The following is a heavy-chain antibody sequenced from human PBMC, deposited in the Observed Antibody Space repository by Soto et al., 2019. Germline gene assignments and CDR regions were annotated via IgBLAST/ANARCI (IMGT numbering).Heavy chain of an antibody. V-gene: IGHV4-34*01. CDR2: INQSGST. J-gene: IGHJ4*02. CDR3: ARHKYYDILTGYYPAFDY. D-gene: IGHD3-9*01. Sequence: SETLSLTCAVYGGSFSGYYWSWIRQPPGKGLEWIGEINQSGSTNYNPSLKSRVTISVDTSKNQFSLKLSSVTAADTAVYYCARHKYYDILTGYYPAFDYWGQGTLVTVSS. CDR1: GGSFSGYY.